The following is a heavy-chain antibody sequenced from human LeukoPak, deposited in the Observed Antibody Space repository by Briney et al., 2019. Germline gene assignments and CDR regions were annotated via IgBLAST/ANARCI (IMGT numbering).Heavy chain of an antibody. CDR3: ARARTKAIVVVVAAADY. Sequence: ASVKVSCKASGGTFSSYGISWVRQAPGQGLEWMGWISAYNGNTNYAQKLQGRVTMTTDTSTSTAYMELRSLRSDDTAVYYCARARTKAIVVVVAAADYWGQGTLVTVSS. CDR2: ISAYNGNT. V-gene: IGHV1-18*01. D-gene: IGHD2-15*01. CDR1: GGTFSSYG. J-gene: IGHJ4*02.